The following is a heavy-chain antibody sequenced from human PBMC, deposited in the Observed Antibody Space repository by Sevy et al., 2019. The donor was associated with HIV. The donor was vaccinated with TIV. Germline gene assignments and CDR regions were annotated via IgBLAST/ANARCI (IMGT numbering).Heavy chain of an antibody. CDR1: GFTFSGYW. J-gene: IGHJ3*02. D-gene: IGHD2-15*01. CDR2: IKQDGSEK. CDR3: ARDPECGRSWPDGAFDI. V-gene: IGHV3-7*01. Sequence: GGSLRLSCAASGFTFSGYWMNWVRQAPGKGLEWVANIKQDGSEKYYVDSVKGRFTISRDNARKFLYLQMNSLRVEDRAVYYCARDPECGRSWPDGAFDIWGQGTMVTVSS.